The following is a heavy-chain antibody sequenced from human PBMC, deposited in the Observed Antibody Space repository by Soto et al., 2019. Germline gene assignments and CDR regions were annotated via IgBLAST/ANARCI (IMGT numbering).Heavy chain of an antibody. CDR3: ASSVDSSGWHDAFNI. V-gene: IGHV4-30-2*01. D-gene: IGHD6-19*01. CDR1: GESISSGGYS. CDR2: IYHSGTT. J-gene: IGHJ3*02. Sequence: SETLSLTCSVSGESISSGGYSWSWIRQPPGGCLEWLGYIYHSGTTYSNPSLQSRLTMSVDRSKNEFSLNLNSVTAADTALYYCASSVDSSGWHDAFNIWGRGTLVTVSS.